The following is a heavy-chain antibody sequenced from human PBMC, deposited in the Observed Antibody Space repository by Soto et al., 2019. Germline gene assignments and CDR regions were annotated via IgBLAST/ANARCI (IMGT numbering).Heavy chain of an antibody. CDR2: INPNSGGT. V-gene: IGHV1-2*04. CDR3: ARGGHIAVVTASFDY. CDR1: GYTFTSYD. D-gene: IGHD2-21*02. Sequence: ASVKVSCKASGYTFTSYDINWVRQVTGQGLEWMGWINPNSGGTNYAQKFQGWVTMTRDTSISTAYMELSRLRSDDTAVYYCARGGHIAVVTASFDYWGQGTLVTVSS. J-gene: IGHJ4*02.